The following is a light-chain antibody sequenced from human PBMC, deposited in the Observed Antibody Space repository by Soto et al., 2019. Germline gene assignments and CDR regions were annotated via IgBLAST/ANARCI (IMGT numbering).Light chain of an antibody. CDR1: SSDVGGYNY. V-gene: IGLV2-14*03. CDR3: SSYTTSNTRQIV. CDR2: DVS. J-gene: IGLJ1*01. Sequence: VLTQPASVSGSPGQSITISCTGTSSDVGGYNYVSWYQHHPGKAPKLMIYDVSNRPSGVPNRFSGSKSGNTASLTISGLQPEDEADYYCSSYTTSNTRQIVFGTGTKVTVL.